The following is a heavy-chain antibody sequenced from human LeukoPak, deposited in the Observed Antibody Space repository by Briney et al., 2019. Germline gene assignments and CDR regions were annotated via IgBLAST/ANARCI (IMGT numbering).Heavy chain of an antibody. V-gene: IGHV3-48*01. CDR1: GFTFSSYS. J-gene: IGHJ4*02. D-gene: IGHD5-18*01. Sequence: GGSLRLSCAASGFTFSSYSMTWVRQAPGKGLEWVSYISSTSSTIYYADSVKGRFTISRDHAKNSLYLQMNSLRAEDTAVYYCAGYSSGALGYWGQGTLVTVSS. CDR2: ISSTSSTI. CDR3: AGYSSGALGY.